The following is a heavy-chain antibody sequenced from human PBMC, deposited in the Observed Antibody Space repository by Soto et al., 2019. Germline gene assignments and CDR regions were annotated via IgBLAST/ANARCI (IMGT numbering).Heavy chain of an antibody. V-gene: IGHV1-69*02. CDR1: GGTFSSYT. CDR2: IIPILGIA. Sequence: SVKVSCKASGGTFSSYTISWVRHAPGQGLEWMGRIIPILGIANYAQKFQGRVTITADKSTSTAYMELSSLRSEDTAVYYCARLDGSGYFDYWGQGTLVTVSS. D-gene: IGHD3-10*01. J-gene: IGHJ4*02. CDR3: ARLDGSGYFDY.